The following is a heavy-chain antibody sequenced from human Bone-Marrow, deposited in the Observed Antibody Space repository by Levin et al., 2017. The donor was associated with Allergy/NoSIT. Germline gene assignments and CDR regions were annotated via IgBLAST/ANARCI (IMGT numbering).Heavy chain of an antibody. CDR3: AKSSNFETD. CDR2: ISFNGKKK. V-gene: IGHV3-30*04. Sequence: PGGSLRLSCAASGFTFRNFAMHWVRQAPGKGLEWVSFISFNGKKKKYAGSVKGRFTISRDNSKSTFYLQMNSLRTEDTAVYFCAKSSNFETDWGQGTLVTVSS. CDR1: GFTFRNFA. J-gene: IGHJ4*02. D-gene: IGHD1-1*01.